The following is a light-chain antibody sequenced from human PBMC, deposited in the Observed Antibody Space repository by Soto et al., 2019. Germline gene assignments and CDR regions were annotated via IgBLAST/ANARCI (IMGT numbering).Light chain of an antibody. CDR1: SSNIGAGYD. CDR2: GNS. J-gene: IGLJ3*02. CDR3: QSYDSSLSGSNWV. Sequence: QAVVTQPPSVSGAPGQTITISCTGSSSNIGAGYDVHWYQQLPGTAPKLLIYGNSNRPSGVPDRFSGSKSGTSASLAITDLQAEDEADYYCQSYDSSLSGSNWVFGGGTKLTVL. V-gene: IGLV1-40*01.